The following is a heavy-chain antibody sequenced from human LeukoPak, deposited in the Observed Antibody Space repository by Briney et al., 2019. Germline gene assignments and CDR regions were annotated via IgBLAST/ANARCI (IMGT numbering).Heavy chain of an antibody. CDR1: VGSLSPYY. V-gene: IGHV4-59*01. CDR3: ARARGYCSSTSCSLDFGY. J-gene: IGHJ4*02. CDR2: IYYSVST. D-gene: IGHD2-2*01. Sequence: SETLSLTCIVSVGSLSPYYWSWIRQPPGEGLEWIGYIYYSVSTNYNPSLKSRVTISVDTSKNQFSLRLSSVTAADTAVYYCARARGYCSSTSCSLDFGYWGQGTLVTVSS.